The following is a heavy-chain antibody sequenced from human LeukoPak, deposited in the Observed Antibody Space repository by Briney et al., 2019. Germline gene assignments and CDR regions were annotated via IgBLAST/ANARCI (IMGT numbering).Heavy chain of an antibody. CDR1: GGSISGYY. D-gene: IGHD3-10*01. J-gene: IGHJ3*02. CDR2: IYYSGNT. V-gene: IGHV4-59*08. Sequence: SETLSLTCTVSGGSISGYYWNWIRQPPGKGLEWIGYIYYSGNTNYNPSLKSRVTISLDTSKNQFSLKLSSVTAADTAVYYCARAPFVLLWFGELSPQLNDAFDIWGQGTMVTVSS. CDR3: ARAPFVLLWFGELSPQLNDAFDI.